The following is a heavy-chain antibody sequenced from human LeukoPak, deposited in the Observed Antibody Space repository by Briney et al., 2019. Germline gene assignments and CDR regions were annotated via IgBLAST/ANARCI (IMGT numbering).Heavy chain of an antibody. CDR1: GFTFSSYA. CDR3: ARVRPYDILTGAFDY. Sequence: GGSLRLSCAASGFTFSSYAMHWVRQAPGKGLEWVAVISYDGSNKYYADSVKGRFTISRDNSKNTLYLQMNSLRAEDTAVYYCARVRPYDILTGAFDYWGQGTLVTVSS. D-gene: IGHD3-9*01. J-gene: IGHJ4*02. CDR2: ISYDGSNK. V-gene: IGHV3-30-3*01.